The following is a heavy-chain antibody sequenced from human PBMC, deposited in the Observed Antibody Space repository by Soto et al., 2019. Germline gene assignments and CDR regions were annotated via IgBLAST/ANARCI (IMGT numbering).Heavy chain of an antibody. J-gene: IGHJ4*02. CDR3: ARDRSYYYDSSGFYGFDY. CDR2: IYYSGST. D-gene: IGHD3-22*01. V-gene: IGHV4-61*01. Sequence: QVQLQESGPGLVKPSETLSLTCAVSGGSVSSGSYCWTWIRQPPGKGLEWIGYIYYSGSTNYNPSLKSRVTISVDTSKNQSSLKLSSVTAADTAVYYCARDRSYYYDSSGFYGFDYWGQGTLVTVSS. CDR1: GGSVSSGSYC.